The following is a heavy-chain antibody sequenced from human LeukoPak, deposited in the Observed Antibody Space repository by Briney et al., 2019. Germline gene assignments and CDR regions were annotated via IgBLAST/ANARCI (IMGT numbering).Heavy chain of an antibody. CDR1: GFTFSNAW. J-gene: IGHJ4*02. CDR2: INYSGST. D-gene: IGHD3-16*01. Sequence: GSLRLSCAASGFTFSNAWMSWVRQAPGKGLEWIGYINYSGSTNYNPSLKSRVSISVDTSKNQFSLKLSSVTAADTAVYYCARLNGGNWGQGTLVTVSS. V-gene: IGHV4-59*08. CDR3: ARLNGGN.